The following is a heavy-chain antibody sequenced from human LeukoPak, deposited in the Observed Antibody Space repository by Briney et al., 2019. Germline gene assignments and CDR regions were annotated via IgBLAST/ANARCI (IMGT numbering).Heavy chain of an antibody. CDR2: ISAYNGNT. Sequence: ASVKVSCKASGYTFTSYGISWVRQAPGQGLEWMGWISAYNGNTNYAQKLQGRVTMTTDTSTSTAYMELRSLRSEDMAVYYCARAGMAGDHFDYWGQGTLVTVSS. J-gene: IGHJ4*02. CDR1: GYTFTSYG. V-gene: IGHV1-18*03. D-gene: IGHD3-16*01. CDR3: ARAGMAGDHFDY.